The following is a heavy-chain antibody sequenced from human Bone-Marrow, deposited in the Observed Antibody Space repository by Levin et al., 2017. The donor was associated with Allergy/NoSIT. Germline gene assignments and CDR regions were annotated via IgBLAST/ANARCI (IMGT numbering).Heavy chain of an antibody. V-gene: IGHV3-48*03. CDR3: ARDGSSSWYSYYYGMDV. CDR2: ISSSGSTI. J-gene: IGHJ6*02. CDR1: GFTFSSYE. D-gene: IGHD6-13*01. Sequence: GGSLRLSCAASGFTFSSYEMNWVRQAPGKGLEWVSYISSSGSTIYYADSVKGRFTISRDNAKNSLYLQMNSLRAEDTAVYYCARDGSSSWYSYYYGMDVWGQGTTVTVSS.